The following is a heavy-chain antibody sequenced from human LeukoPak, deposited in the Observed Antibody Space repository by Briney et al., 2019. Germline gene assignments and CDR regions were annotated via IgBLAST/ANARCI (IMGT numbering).Heavy chain of an antibody. CDR2: FDPEDGET. V-gene: IGHV1-24*01. CDR3: RCYYGSGSYYTAKYFDY. CDR1: GYTLTELS. D-gene: IGHD3-10*01. Sequence: GASVKVSCKVSGYTLTELSMHWVRQAPGKGLEWMGGFDPEDGETIYAQKFQGRVTMTEDTSTDTAYMELSSLRSEDTAVYYCRCYYGSGSYYTAKYFDYWGQGTLVTVSS. J-gene: IGHJ4*02.